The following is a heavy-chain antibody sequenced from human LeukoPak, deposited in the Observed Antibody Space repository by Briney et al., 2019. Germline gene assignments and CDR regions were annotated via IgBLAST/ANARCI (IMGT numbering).Heavy chain of an antibody. J-gene: IGHJ4*02. CDR3: TTDYCSSTSCSIFDY. D-gene: IGHD2-2*01. Sequence: GGSLRLSCAASGFTFSNAWMSWVRQAPGKGLEWVGRIKSKTDGGKTDYAAPVKGRFTISRDDSKNTLYLQMNSLKTEDTAVYYCTTDYCSSTSCSIFDYWGQGTLVTVSS. V-gene: IGHV3-15*01. CDR1: GFTFSNAW. CDR2: IKSKTDGGKT.